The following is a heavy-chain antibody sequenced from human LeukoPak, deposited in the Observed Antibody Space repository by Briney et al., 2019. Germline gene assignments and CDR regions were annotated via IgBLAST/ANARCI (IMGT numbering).Heavy chain of an antibody. J-gene: IGHJ4*02. V-gene: IGHV3-23*01. CDR3: AKEFRGGWPFDY. D-gene: IGHD6-19*01. CDR1: GFTFRSYA. Sequence: PGGSLRLSCAASGFTFRSYAMSWVRQAPGKGLEWVSGISGRGGSTYYADSVKGRFTISRDNSKNTLYLQMNMRAEDTAVYYCAKEFRGGWPFDYWGQGTLVTVSS. CDR2: ISGRGGST.